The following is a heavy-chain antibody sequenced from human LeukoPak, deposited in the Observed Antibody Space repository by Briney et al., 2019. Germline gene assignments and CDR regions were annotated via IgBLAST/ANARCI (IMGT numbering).Heavy chain of an antibody. CDR2: ISSSSSYI. V-gene: IGHV3-21*01. CDR3: ARGPNYDFWSGSVRGPRYMDV. J-gene: IGHJ6*03. D-gene: IGHD3-3*01. Sequence: GGSLRLSCAASGFTFSSYSMNWVRQAPGKGLEWVSSISSSSSYIYYADSVKGRFTISRDNAKNSLYLQMNSLRAEDTAVYYCARGPNYDFWSGSVRGPRYMDVWGKGTTVTVSS. CDR1: GFTFSSYS.